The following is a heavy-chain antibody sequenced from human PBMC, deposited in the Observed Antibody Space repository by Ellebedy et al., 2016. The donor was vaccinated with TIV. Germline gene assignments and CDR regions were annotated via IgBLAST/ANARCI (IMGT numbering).Heavy chain of an antibody. Sequence: PGGSLRLSCAASGFTFNDYWMHRVRQAPGKGLVWVSRINSDGTYTSHADSVKGRFSISRDNAKNTLFLQMDSLRVEDQALYYCVRDARTHGFDVWGQGTAVTVSS. V-gene: IGHV3-74*01. J-gene: IGHJ3*01. CDR3: VRDARTHGFDV. CDR1: GFTFNDYW. CDR2: INSDGTYT.